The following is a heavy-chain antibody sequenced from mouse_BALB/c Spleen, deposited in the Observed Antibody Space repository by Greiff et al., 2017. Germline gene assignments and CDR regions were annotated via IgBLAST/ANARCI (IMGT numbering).Heavy chain of an antibody. D-gene: IGHD2-1*01. J-gene: IGHJ4*01. V-gene: IGHV5-6-5*01. CDR1: GFTFSSDA. Sequence: EVQLVESGGGLVKPGGSLTLSCAASGFTFSSDAMSWVRQTPEKRLEWVASISSGGSTYYPDSVKGRFTISRDNARNILYLQMSSLRSEDTAMYYCARGGAYGILYAMDYWGQGTSVTVSA. CDR3: ARGGAYGILYAMDY. CDR2: ISSGGST.